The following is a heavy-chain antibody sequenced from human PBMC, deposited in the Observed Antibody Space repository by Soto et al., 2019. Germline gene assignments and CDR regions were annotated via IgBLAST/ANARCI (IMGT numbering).Heavy chain of an antibody. J-gene: IGHJ4*02. CDR2: SSATGAGT. CDR1: GFTFSSYG. V-gene: IGHV3-23*01. Sequence: EVQLLESGGGLVQPGGSLRLSCAASGFTFSSYGMTWVRQAPGKGLEWVSFSSATGAGTYYADSVKGRFTISRDNSKNTLYLQMPSPRADDTAVYYCAKDRRAGGNYGLYSDFWGQGALVIVSS. CDR3: AKDRRAGGNYGLYSDF. D-gene: IGHD1-7*01.